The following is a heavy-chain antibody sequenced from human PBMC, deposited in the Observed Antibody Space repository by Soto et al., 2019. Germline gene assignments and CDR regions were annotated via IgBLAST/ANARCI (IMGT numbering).Heavy chain of an antibody. CDR3: TTQEIVGATGY. V-gene: IGHV3-73*02. CDR1: GFTFSGSA. J-gene: IGHJ4*02. Sequence: EVQLVESGGGLVQPGGSLKLSCAASGFTFSGSAMHWVRQASGKGLEWVGRIRSKANRYATTYAASVKGRFTISRDDSKNTAYRQMNSLKTEDTAMYYCTTQEIVGATGYWGQGTLVTVSS. CDR2: IRSKANRYAT. D-gene: IGHD1-26*01.